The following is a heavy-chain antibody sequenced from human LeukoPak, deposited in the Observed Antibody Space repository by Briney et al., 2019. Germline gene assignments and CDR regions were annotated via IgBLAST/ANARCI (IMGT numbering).Heavy chain of an antibody. CDR2: IGGSGDNT. J-gene: IGHJ6*03. CDR1: GFTFSSHA. V-gene: IGHV3-23*01. CDR3: ARRTPDYYYYYMDV. Sequence: GGSLRLSCAASGFTFSSHAMTWVRQSPGKGLEWVSAIGGSGDNTYYADSVKGLFTISRDNSKNTLYLQMNSLRAEDTAVYYCARRTPDYYYYYMDVWGKGTTVTVSS.